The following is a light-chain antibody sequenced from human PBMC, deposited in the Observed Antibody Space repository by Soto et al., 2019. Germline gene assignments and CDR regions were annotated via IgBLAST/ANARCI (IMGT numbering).Light chain of an antibody. V-gene: IGLV7-46*01. Sequence: QAVVTQEPSLTVSPGGTVTLTCGSSTGAVTSGHYPYWFQQKPDQVPNTLIYDTSNKHSWTPARFSGSLLGGKAALTLSGAQPEDEAEYYCMLSYSGARVFGGGTKLTVL. CDR1: TGAVTSGHY. CDR3: MLSYSGARV. J-gene: IGLJ3*02. CDR2: DTS.